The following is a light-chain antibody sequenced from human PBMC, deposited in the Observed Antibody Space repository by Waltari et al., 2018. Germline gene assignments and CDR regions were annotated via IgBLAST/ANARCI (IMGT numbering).Light chain of an antibody. CDR3: QQYDSTPRIFT. CDR1: QSVLYSSNNKNY. CDR2: WAS. J-gene: IGKJ3*01. V-gene: IGKV4-1*01. Sequence: DIVMTQSPDSLAVSLGERATINYKSSQSVLYSSNNKNYLAWYQQKPGQPPKLLIYWASTRESGVPDRFSGSGSGTDFTLTISSLQAEDVAVYYCQQYDSTPRIFTFGPGTKVDIK.